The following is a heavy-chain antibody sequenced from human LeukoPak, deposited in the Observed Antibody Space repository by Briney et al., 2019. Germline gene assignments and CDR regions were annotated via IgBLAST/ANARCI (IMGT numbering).Heavy chain of an antibody. V-gene: IGHV3-11*04. Sequence: GGSLRLSCAASGFTFSDYYMSWIRQAPGKGLEWVSYISSSGSTIYYADSVKGRFTISRDNAKNPLYLQMNSLRAEDTAVYYCASGPGYSSSWYFDYWGQGTLVTVSS. J-gene: IGHJ4*02. CDR2: ISSSGSTI. D-gene: IGHD6-13*01. CDR3: ASGPGYSSSWYFDY. CDR1: GFTFSDYY.